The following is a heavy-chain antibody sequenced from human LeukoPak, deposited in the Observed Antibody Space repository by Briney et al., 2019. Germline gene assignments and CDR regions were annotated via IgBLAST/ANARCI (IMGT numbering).Heavy chain of an antibody. CDR2: IIPIFGTA. CDR3: ARGGAGDYYGSGSYSHFDY. Sequence: ASVKVSCKASGYTFTSYYMHWVRQAPGQGLEWMGGIIPIFGTANYAQKFQGRVTITADESTSTAYMELSSLRSEDTAVYYCARGGAGDYYGSGSYSHFDYWGQGTLVTVSS. CDR1: GYTFTSYY. V-gene: IGHV1-69*13. D-gene: IGHD3-10*01. J-gene: IGHJ4*02.